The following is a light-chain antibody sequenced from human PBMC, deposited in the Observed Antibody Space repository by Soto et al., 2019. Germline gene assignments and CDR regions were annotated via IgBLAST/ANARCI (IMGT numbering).Light chain of an antibody. CDR3: QQSYSTPWT. J-gene: IGKJ1*01. CDR1: QSISSY. Sequence: DIQMTQSPSSLSASVGDRVTITCRASQSISSYLHWYQQKPGKAPKLLIYAASSLQSGVPSRFSGSGSRTAFTLPISSLQPEDFATYYWQQSYSTPWTFGQGTKVEIK. CDR2: AAS. V-gene: IGKV1-39*01.